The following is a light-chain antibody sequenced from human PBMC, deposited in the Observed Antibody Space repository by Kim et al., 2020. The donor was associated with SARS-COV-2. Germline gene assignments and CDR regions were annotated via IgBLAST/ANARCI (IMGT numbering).Light chain of an antibody. CDR2: HAS. CDR3: QQYGSSPFI. Sequence: LSPGERATLSCRASQNIRTSVAWYQQKPGQAPRLLIYHASSRVIGLPDRFSGSGSGTDFTLTISRLEPEDFAVYYCQQYGSSPFIFGPGTKVDIK. CDR1: QNIRTS. J-gene: IGKJ3*01. V-gene: IGKV3-20*01.